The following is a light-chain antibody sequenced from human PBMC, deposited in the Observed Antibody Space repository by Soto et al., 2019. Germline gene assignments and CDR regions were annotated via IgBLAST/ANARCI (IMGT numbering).Light chain of an antibody. Sequence: EIVMTQSPATLSVAPGERVTLSCRASQGVSRKLAWYQHKSGQAPRLLISGASAGATGIPARFGGSGSGSEFTLTINSLQSEDFSIYYCQQYYTWPTTFSGGTKVEIK. CDR3: QQYYTWPTT. CDR1: QGVSRK. V-gene: IGKV3-15*01. CDR2: GAS. J-gene: IGKJ4*01.